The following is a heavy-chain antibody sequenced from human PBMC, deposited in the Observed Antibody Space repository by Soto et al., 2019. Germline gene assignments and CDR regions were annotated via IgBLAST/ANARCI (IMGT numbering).Heavy chain of an antibody. CDR3: AKNYYMDV. Sequence: EAQVLESGGGTVQLGGSLRLSCAASGFTFSSYAMSWVRQAPGKGLEWVSSISVSDAGHYGASVKGRFTIFRENSKNTLYLQMNSLRAEDTAIYYCAKNYYMDVWGKGTTVTVSS. CDR1: GFTFSSYA. CDR2: ISVSDAG. V-gene: IGHV3-23*01. J-gene: IGHJ6*03.